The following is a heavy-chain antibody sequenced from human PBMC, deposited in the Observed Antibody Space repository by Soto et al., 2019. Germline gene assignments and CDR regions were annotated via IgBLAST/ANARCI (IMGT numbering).Heavy chain of an antibody. J-gene: IGHJ4*02. CDR1: RYTFTSYY. Sequence: QVQLVQSGAEVKKPGASVKVSCKASRYTFTSYYIHWVRQAPGQGLEWMGWINPNNGYTKYTQKFQGRVTVTRDTSIPTAYLELTRLQSDYTAVYYCAKAKFDFWSGYWSPSLDFWGQGTLVTVSS. V-gene: IGHV1-2*02. D-gene: IGHD3-3*01. CDR3: AKAKFDFWSGYWSPSLDF. CDR2: INPNNGYT.